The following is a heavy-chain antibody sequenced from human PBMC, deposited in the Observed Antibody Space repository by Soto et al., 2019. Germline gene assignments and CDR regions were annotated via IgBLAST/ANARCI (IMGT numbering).Heavy chain of an antibody. CDR2: ISGSGGST. V-gene: IGHV3-23*01. CDR3: AKDPVLRYFDWPPSDWFDP. J-gene: IGHJ5*02. Sequence: GGSLRLSCAASGFTFSSYAVSWVRQAPGKGLEWVSAISGSGGSTYYADSVKGRFTISRDNSKNTLYLQMNSLRAEDTAVYYCAKDPVLRYFDWPPSDWFDPWGQGTLVTVSS. CDR1: GFTFSSYA. D-gene: IGHD3-9*01.